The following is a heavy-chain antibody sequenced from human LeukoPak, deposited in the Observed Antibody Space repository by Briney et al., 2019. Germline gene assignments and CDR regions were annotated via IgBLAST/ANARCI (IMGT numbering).Heavy chain of an antibody. CDR1: GFTFSNFV. J-gene: IGHJ4*02. CDR3: AKVGNYSAGWYYFDY. V-gene: IGHV3-23*01. CDR2: IDGGGGST. Sequence: GGSLRLSCAASGFTFSNFVMSWVRQAPGKGLEWVSYIDGGGGSTNYADSVKGRFTISRDNSKNTLYLQMKSLRAEDTAVYYCAKVGNYSAGWYYFDYWGQGALVTVSS. D-gene: IGHD6-19*01.